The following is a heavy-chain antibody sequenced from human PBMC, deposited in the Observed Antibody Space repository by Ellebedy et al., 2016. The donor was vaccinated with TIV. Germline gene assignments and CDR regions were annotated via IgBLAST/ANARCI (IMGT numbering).Heavy chain of an antibody. J-gene: IGHJ4*02. CDR1: GGSFSSFTYY. Sequence: SETLSLTCTVSGGSFSSFTYYWAWIRQPPGKGLEWIGSIYYGGATYYNPSLRSRVTISLDKSKNQFSLKMRTLTAADTAVYYCAAQPRDYVWDGDYWGQGALVTVSS. D-gene: IGHD3-16*01. V-gene: IGHV4-39*07. CDR2: IYYGGAT. CDR3: AAQPRDYVWDGDY.